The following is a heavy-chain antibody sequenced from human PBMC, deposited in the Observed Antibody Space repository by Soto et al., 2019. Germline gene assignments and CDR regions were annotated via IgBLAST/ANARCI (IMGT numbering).Heavy chain of an antibody. V-gene: IGHV4-59*01. Sequence: SETLSLTCTVSGGSISSYYWSWIRQPPGEGLEWIGYIYYSGSTNYNPSLKSRVTISVDTSKNQFSLNLSSVTAADTAVYYCARPHSDSSALVRFDPWGQGTLVTVSS. J-gene: IGHJ5*02. CDR2: IYYSGST. D-gene: IGHD6-19*01. CDR3: ARPHSDSSALVRFDP. CDR1: GGSISSYY.